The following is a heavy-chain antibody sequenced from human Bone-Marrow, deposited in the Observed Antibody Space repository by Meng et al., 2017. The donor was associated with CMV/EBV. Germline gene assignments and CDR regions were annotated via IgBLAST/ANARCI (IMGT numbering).Heavy chain of an antibody. Sequence: SVKVSCKASGGTFSSYAISWVRQAPGQGLEWMGGIIPIFGIANYAQKFQGRVTITADKSTSTAYMELSSLRSEDTAVYYCARVPYCSSTSCYRNWFDPWGQGTLVTVSS. CDR2: IIPIFGIA. CDR3: ARVPYCSSTSCYRNWFDP. CDR1: GGTFSSYA. D-gene: IGHD2-2*01. J-gene: IGHJ5*02. V-gene: IGHV1-69*10.